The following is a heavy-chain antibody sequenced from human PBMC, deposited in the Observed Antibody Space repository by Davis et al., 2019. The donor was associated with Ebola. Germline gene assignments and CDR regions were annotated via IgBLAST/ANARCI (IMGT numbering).Heavy chain of an antibody. V-gene: IGHV3-23*01. CDR2: ISGSGGST. CDR3: AKLSCTSTSCYTGNYYYYYGVDV. J-gene: IGHJ6*02. Sequence: GESLKISCAASGFTFSDYYMSWIRQAPGKGLEWVSAISGSGGSTYYADSVKGRFTISRDNSKNTLYLQMNILRAEDTAVYYCAKLSCTSTSCYTGNYYYYYGVDVWGQGTTVTVSS. D-gene: IGHD2-2*02. CDR1: GFTFSDYY.